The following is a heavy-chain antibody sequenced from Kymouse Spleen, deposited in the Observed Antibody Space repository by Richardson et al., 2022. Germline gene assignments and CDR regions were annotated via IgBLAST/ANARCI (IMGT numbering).Heavy chain of an antibody. CDR1: GGSFSGYY. J-gene: IGHJ4*02. Sequence: QVQLQQWGAGLLKPSETLSLTCAVYGGSFSGYYWSWIRQPPGKGLEWIGEINHSGSTNYNPSLKSRVTISVDTSKNQFSLKLSSVTAADTAVYYCARGRGNDYGDYSFDYWGQGTLVTVSS. CDR3: ARGRGNDYGDYSFDY. D-gene: IGHD4-17*01. CDR2: INHSGST. V-gene: IGHV4-34*01.